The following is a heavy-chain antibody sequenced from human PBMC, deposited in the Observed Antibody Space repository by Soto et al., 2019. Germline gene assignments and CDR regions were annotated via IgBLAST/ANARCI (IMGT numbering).Heavy chain of an antibody. CDR1: GFTFSSYG. D-gene: IGHD5-18*01. CDR3: AKGGYSYGYCDY. V-gene: IGHV3-30*18. Sequence: QVQLVESGGGVVQPGRSLRLSCAASGFTFSSYGMHWVRQAPGKGLEWVAVISYDGSNKYYADSVKGRFTISRDNSKNTLYLQMNSLRAEDTAVDYCAKGGYSYGYCDYWGQGTLVTVSS. CDR2: ISYDGSNK. J-gene: IGHJ4*02.